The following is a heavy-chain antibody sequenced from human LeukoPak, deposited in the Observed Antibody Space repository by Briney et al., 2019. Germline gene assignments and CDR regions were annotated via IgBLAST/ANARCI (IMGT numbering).Heavy chain of an antibody. CDR2: INHSGST. Sequence: SETLSLTCVVYGGSFSGYYWSWIRQPPGKGLEWIGEINHSGSTNYNPSLKSRVTISVDTSKNQFSLKLSSVTAADTAVYYCARSLSYSSGLDYWGQGTLVTVSS. D-gene: IGHD6-19*01. J-gene: IGHJ4*02. CDR1: GGSFSGYY. V-gene: IGHV4-34*01. CDR3: ARSLSYSSGLDY.